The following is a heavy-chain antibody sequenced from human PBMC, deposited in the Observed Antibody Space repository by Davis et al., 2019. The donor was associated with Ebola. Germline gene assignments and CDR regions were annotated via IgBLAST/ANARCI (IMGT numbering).Heavy chain of an antibody. CDR1: GGSISSGGYY. Sequence: MPSETLSPTCTVSGGSISSGGYYWSWIRQHPGKGLEWIGYIYYSGSTYYNPSLKSRVTISVDTSKNQFSLKLSSVTAADTAVYYCARGQVVVISRHGMDVWGQGTTVTVSS. D-gene: IGHD3-22*01. V-gene: IGHV4-31*03. J-gene: IGHJ6*02. CDR3: ARGQVVVISRHGMDV. CDR2: IYYSGST.